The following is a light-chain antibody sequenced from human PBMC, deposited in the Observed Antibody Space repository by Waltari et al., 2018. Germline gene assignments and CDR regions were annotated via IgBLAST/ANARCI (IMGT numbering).Light chain of an antibody. CDR2: GAS. CDR3: QQYGSSPPMYT. Sequence: EIVLTQSPGTLSLSLGERATLSCRASQRVSSSYLAWYQQKPGQAPRLLIYGASSRATGIPDRFSGSWSGTDFTLTISRLEPEDFAVYYCQQYGSSPPMYTFGQGTKLEIK. J-gene: IGKJ2*01. V-gene: IGKV3-20*01. CDR1: QRVSSSY.